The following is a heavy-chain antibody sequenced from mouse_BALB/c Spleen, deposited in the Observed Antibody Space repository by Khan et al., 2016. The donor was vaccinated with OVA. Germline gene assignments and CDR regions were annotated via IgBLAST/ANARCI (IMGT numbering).Heavy chain of an antibody. Sequence: EVQLQESGPGLVKPSQSLSLTCSVTGYSITSGYFWNWIRQFPGNNLEWMGYIRYDGNSNYNPSLKNRISITRDTSKNQFFLKLNSVTPEDIATYYCARGVSSGPTWFTYWGQGTLVTVSA. CDR2: IRYDGNS. CDR1: GYSITSGYF. D-gene: IGHD3-1*01. J-gene: IGHJ3*01. V-gene: IGHV3-6*02. CDR3: ARGVSSGPTWFTY.